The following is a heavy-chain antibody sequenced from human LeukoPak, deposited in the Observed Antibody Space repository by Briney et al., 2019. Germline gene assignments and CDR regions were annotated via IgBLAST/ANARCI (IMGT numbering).Heavy chain of an antibody. V-gene: IGHV5-51*01. D-gene: IGHD2-2*01. Sequence: AGESLKISCRGSGYSFTTYWIGWVRQMPGKGLEWMGIIYPGDSDTRYSPSFQGQVTMSADKSTNTAYLQWSSLKASDTAMYYCARRQGCSSTSCPPDSWGQGTLVTVSS. CDR1: GYSFTTYW. CDR3: ARRQGCSSTSCPPDS. CDR2: IYPGDSDT. J-gene: IGHJ4*02.